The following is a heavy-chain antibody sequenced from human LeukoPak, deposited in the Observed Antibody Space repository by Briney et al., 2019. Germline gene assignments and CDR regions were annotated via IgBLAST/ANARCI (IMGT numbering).Heavy chain of an antibody. D-gene: IGHD6-19*01. J-gene: IGHJ4*02. CDR2: IYSGGST. V-gene: IGHV3-53*01. Sequence: PGGSLRLSCSASGFTFSSYYMSWVRQAPGKGLEWVSLIYSGGSTYYADFGKGRFTISRDNSKNTLYLQMNSLRVEDTAVYYCVRKFGSGWSYDYWGQGTLVTVSS. CDR3: VRKFGSGWSYDY. CDR1: GFTFSSYY.